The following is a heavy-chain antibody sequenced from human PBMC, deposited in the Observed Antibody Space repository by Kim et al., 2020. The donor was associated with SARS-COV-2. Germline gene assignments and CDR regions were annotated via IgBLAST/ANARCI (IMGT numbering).Heavy chain of an antibody. V-gene: IGHV4-61*07. D-gene: IGHD4-17*01. J-gene: IGHJ4*02. CDR3: ASHYGDYEYYFDY. Sequence: SNPSLRRRVTISVDTSKNQFSLKLSSVTAADTAVYYCASHYGDYEYYFDYWGQGTLVTVSS.